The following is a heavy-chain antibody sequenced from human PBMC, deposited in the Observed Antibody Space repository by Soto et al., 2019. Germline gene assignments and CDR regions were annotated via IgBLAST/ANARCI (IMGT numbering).Heavy chain of an antibody. D-gene: IGHD4-17*01. J-gene: IGHJ4*02. Sequence: SVKVSCNASGGTFSSYAISWVPQAPGQGLEWMGGLIPIFGTANYAQKFQGRVTITADESTSTAYMELSSLRSEDTAVYYCAGVDGYGDYYSDYGGQGTLVTFSS. CDR1: GGTFSSYA. V-gene: IGHV1-69*13. CDR3: AGVDGYGDYYSDY. CDR2: LIPIFGTA.